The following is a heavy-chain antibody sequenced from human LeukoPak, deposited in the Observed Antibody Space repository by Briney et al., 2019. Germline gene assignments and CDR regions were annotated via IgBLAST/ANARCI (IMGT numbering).Heavy chain of an antibody. J-gene: IGHJ5*02. Sequence: SETLSLTCAVYGGSFSGYYWSWIRQPPGKGLEWIGEINHSGSTNYNPSLKSRVTISVDTSKNQFSLKLSSVTAADTAVYYCARRARIGLSWGQGTLVTVSS. CDR3: ARRARIGLS. V-gene: IGHV4-34*01. CDR2: INHSGST. D-gene: IGHD2/OR15-2a*01. CDR1: GGSFSGYY.